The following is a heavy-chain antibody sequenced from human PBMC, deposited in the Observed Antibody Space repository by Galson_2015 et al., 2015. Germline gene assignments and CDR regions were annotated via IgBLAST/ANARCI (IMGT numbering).Heavy chain of an antibody. V-gene: IGHV3-30-3*01. J-gene: IGHJ4*02. CDR2: ISYDGSNK. Sequence: SLRLSCATSGFTFSSYAMHWVRRAPGKGLEWVAVISYDGSNKYYADSVKGRFTISRDNSKNTLYLQMNSLRAEDTAAYYCARDVGDYDSSGTFDYWGQGTLVTVSS. D-gene: IGHD3-22*01. CDR3: ARDVGDYDSSGTFDY. CDR1: GFTFSSYA.